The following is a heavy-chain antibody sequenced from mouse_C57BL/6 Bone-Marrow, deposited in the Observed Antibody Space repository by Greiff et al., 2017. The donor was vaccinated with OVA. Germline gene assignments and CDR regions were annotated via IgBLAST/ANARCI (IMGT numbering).Heavy chain of an antibody. J-gene: IGHJ1*03. D-gene: IGHD3-3*01. CDR1: GYAFSSSW. CDR3: ARRGGRWYFDV. V-gene: IGHV1-82*01. CDR2: IYPGDGDT. Sequence: QVQLQQSGPELVKPGASVKISCKASGYAFSSSWMNWVKQRPGKGLEWIGRIYPGDGDTNYNGKFKGKATLTADKPSSTAYMQLSSLTSEDSAVYFCARRGGRWYFDVWGTGTTVTVSS.